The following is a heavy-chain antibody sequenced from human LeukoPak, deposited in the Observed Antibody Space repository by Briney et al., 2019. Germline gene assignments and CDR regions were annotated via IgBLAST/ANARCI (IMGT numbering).Heavy chain of an antibody. V-gene: IGHV3-23*01. CDR1: GSTFSSLA. CDR3: AKGQELDDGVFDS. CDR2: IRSNGDTT. J-gene: IGHJ4*02. Sequence: GGSLRLSCTASGSTFSSLATTWVRQAPGKGLEWVSTIRSNGDTTYNADSVKGRFTISRDNSKNTLYLELNSLRVEDTATFYCAKGQELDDGVFDSWGQGTMVTVSS. D-gene: IGHD1-1*01.